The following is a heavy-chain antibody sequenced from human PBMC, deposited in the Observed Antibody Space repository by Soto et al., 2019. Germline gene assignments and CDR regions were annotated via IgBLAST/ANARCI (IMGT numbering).Heavy chain of an antibody. CDR1: GFTFSSYA. Sequence: GGSLRLSCAASGFTFSSYAMHWVRQAPGKGLEWVAVISYDGSNKYYADSVKGRFTISRDNSKNTLYLQMNSLRAEDTAVYYCAREGIAVAGPILYYFDYWGQG. CDR2: ISYDGSNK. D-gene: IGHD6-19*01. CDR3: AREGIAVAGPILYYFDY. J-gene: IGHJ4*02. V-gene: IGHV3-30-3*01.